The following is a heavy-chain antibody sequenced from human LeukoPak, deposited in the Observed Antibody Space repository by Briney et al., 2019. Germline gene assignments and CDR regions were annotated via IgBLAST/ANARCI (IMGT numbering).Heavy chain of an antibody. V-gene: IGHV4-59*01. CDR1: GGSISSYY. CDR2: IYYSGST. Sequence: SETLSLTCTVPGGSISSYYWSWIRQPPGKGLEWIGYIYYSGSTNYNPSLKSRVTISVDTSKNQFSLKLSSVTAADTAVYYCASAAAGTILYWGQGTLVTVSS. CDR3: ASAAAGTILY. D-gene: IGHD6-13*01. J-gene: IGHJ4*02.